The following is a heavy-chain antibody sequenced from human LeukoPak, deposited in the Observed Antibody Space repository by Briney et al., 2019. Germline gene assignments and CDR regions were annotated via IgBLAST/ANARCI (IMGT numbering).Heavy chain of an antibody. V-gene: IGHV2-70*04. CDR3: ARTQDCSSPSCYPYYFDF. CDR2: IDWDDDK. J-gene: IGHJ4*02. D-gene: IGHD2-2*01. CDR1: GFSLSTSGVR. Sequence: SGPALVKPTQTLTLTCTFSGFSLSTSGVRVSWIRQPPGKALEWLARIDWDDDKYYSTSLKTRLTISKDTSKNQVVLVMTNMDPVDTATYYCARTQDCSSPSCYPYYFDFWGQGSLVTVSS.